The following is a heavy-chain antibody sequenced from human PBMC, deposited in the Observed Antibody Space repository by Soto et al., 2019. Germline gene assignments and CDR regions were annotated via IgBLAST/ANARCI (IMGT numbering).Heavy chain of an antibody. Sequence: XGSLRLSCAAAGFTFSSFGIHWVRQAPGKGLDWVAVIRHDGSKTIYVDSVKGRFTISRDNYRNMVFLQMDSLRAEDTAVYRCVRDFITGATYSGPSYYHMDVWGRGTTVTVSS. D-gene: IGHD1-20*01. CDR2: IRHDGSKT. CDR1: GFTFSSFG. J-gene: IGHJ6*01. CDR3: VRDFITGATYSGPSYYHMDV. V-gene: IGHV3-33*01.